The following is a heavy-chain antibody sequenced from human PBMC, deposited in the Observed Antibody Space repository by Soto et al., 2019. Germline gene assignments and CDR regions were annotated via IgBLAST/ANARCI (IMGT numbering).Heavy chain of an antibody. V-gene: IGHV1-18*01. D-gene: IGHD3-22*01. Sequence: SVKVSCKASGYTFTSYGISWVRQAPGQGLEWMGWISAYNGNTNYAQKLQGRVTMTTDTSTSTAYMELRSLRSDDTAVYYCARHLGYYDSSGYSVYFDYWGQGTLVTVSS. CDR1: GYTFTSYG. CDR3: ARHLGYYDSSGYSVYFDY. CDR2: ISAYNGNT. J-gene: IGHJ4*02.